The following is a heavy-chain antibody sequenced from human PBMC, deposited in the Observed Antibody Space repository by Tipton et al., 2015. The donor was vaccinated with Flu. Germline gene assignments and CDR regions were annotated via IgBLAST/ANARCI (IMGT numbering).Heavy chain of an antibody. D-gene: IGHD6-6*01. Sequence: SLRLSCAASGFTFDDYAMHWVRQAPGKGLEWVSLISGDGGSTYYADSVKGRFTISRDNSKNSLYLQMNSLRTEDTALYYCAKDIKGSSYSSLPQDDDYWGQGTLVTVSS. J-gene: IGHJ4*02. V-gene: IGHV3-43*02. CDR1: GFTFDDYA. CDR2: ISGDGGST. CDR3: AKDIKGSSYSSLPQDDDY.